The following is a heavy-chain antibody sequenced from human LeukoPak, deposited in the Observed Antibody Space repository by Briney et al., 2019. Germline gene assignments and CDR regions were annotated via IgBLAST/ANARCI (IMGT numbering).Heavy chain of an antibody. CDR1: GFTFSSYG. J-gene: IGHJ6*03. Sequence: GGSLRLSCAASGFTFSSYGMHWVRQAPGKGLEWVAFIRYDGSNKYYAGSVKGRFTISRDNSKNTLYLQMNSLRAEDTAVYYCAKSAYCSGGSCYPDYYYMDVWGKGTTVTISS. CDR3: AKSAYCSGGSCYPDYYYMDV. CDR2: IRYDGSNK. V-gene: IGHV3-30*02. D-gene: IGHD2-15*01.